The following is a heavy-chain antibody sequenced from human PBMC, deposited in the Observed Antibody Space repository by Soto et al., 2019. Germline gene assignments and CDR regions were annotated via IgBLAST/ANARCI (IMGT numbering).Heavy chain of an antibody. CDR1: GYTFTSHT. CDR2: IIVSHGRP. D-gene: IGHD2-8*01. J-gene: IGHJ4*02. V-gene: IGHV1-3*01. CDR3: AREPEDGVPGDF. Sequence: QVQLVQSGAEVKEPGASVKVSCKASGYTFTSHTIHWARQAPGQGLEWMGWIIVSHGRPRIAPQFQGRVTFTTDTSATTAYMELNSLTSEDTAVYFCAREPEDGVPGDFWGQGTLVTVSS.